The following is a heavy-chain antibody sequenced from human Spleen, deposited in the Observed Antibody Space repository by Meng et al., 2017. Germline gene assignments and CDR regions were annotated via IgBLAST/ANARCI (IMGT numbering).Heavy chain of an antibody. J-gene: IGHJ4*02. CDR3: ARGPTTMAHDFDY. CDR1: GGSISSSNW. V-gene: IGHV4-4*02. Sequence: QVPVTESGPGLVKPWGTLSLPVAVSGGSISSSNWWTWVRLPPGKGLEWIGEIYPSGSTNYNPSLKSRVTISVDKSKNQFSLKLSSVTAADSAVYYCARGPTTMAHDFDYWGQGTLVTVSS. D-gene: IGHD4-11*01. CDR2: IYPSGST.